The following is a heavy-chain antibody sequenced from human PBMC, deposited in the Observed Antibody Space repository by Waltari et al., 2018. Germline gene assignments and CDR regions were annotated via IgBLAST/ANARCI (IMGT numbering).Heavy chain of an antibody. Sequence: QVQLQESGPGLVKPSETLSLTCTVSGGSINSLYWSWIRQPPGKGLEWIGYSFYTGSTEYNPPLQSRGPRSVDTSKTQFSLNLSSVTSADTAVYYCARRNQLGNWYFDLWGRGALVTVSS. D-gene: IGHD2-2*01. J-gene: IGHJ2*01. CDR3: ARRNQLGNWYFDL. CDR1: GGSINSLY. CDR2: SFYTGST. V-gene: IGHV4-59*08.